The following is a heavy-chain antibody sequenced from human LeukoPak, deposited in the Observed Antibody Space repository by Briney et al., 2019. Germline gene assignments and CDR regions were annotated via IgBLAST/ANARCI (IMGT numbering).Heavy chain of an antibody. Sequence: GGSLRLSCAASGFTFSSYGMHWVRQAPGKGLEWVAVIWYDGSNKYYADSVKGRFTISRDNSKNTLYLQMNSLRAEDTAVYYCAREQYASDDALDIWGQGSMVTVSS. D-gene: IGHD5-24*01. CDR3: AREQYASDDALDI. CDR2: IWYDGSNK. J-gene: IGHJ3*02. CDR1: GFTFSSYG. V-gene: IGHV3-33*01.